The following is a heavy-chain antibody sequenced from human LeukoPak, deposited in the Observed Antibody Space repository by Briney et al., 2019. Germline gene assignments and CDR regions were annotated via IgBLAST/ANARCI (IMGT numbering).Heavy chain of an antibody. J-gene: IGHJ4*02. V-gene: IGHV1-69*05. CDR2: IIPIFGTA. CDR1: GGTFSSYA. Sequence: SSVKVSCKASGGTFSSYAISWVRQAPGQGLEWMGRIIPIFGTANYAQKFQGRVTITTDESTSTAYMELSSLRSEDTAVYYCARGDSGSPPIDYWGQGTLVTVSS. D-gene: IGHD3-10*01. CDR3: ARGDSGSPPIDY.